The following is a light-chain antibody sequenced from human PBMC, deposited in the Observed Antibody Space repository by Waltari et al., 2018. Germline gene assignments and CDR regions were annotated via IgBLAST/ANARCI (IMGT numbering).Light chain of an antibody. CDR3: QQYIDWPRT. CDR1: QRVSSN. J-gene: IGKJ1*01. V-gene: IGKV3-15*01. Sequence: EIVMTQSPATLSVSPGERATLSCRASQRVSSNLAWDQQKPGQAPRVLIYGASTRAIGIPARCSGSGSGTEFTLTISSLQPEDFAVYYCQQYIDWPRTFGQGTKVEIK. CDR2: GAS.